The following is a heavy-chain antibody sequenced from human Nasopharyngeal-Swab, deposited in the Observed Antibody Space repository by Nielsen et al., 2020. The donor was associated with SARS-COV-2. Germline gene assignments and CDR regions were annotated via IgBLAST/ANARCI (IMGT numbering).Heavy chain of an antibody. D-gene: IGHD4-17*01. CDR1: GFTFSSYA. J-gene: IGHJ4*02. Sequence: GESLKISCAASGFTFSSYAMSWVRQAPGKGLEWVSAISGSGGSTYYADSVKGRFTISSDNSKNTLYLQMNSLRAEDTAVYYCAKRSRGLYGDYGHWGRGTLVTVSS. CDR3: AKRSRGLYGDYGH. V-gene: IGHV3-23*01. CDR2: ISGSGGST.